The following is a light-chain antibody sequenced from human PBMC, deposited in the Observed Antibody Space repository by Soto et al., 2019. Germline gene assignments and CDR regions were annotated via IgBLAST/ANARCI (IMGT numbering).Light chain of an antibody. CDR2: DAS. J-gene: IGKJ5*01. CDR1: QSVXSY. CDR3: QQRSNWPPST. Sequence: EIVLTQSPATLSLSPGERATLSCRASQSVXSYLAWYQQKPGQAPRVLISDASNRATGIPARFIGSGSGTDFTLTLSSLEPEDFAVYYCQQRSNWPPSTFGQGTRLEIK. V-gene: IGKV3-11*01.